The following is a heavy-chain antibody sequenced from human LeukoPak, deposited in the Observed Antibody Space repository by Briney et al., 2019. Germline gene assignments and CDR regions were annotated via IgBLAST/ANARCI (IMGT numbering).Heavy chain of an antibody. CDR3: ARDQGIFDY. J-gene: IGHJ4*02. CDR2: IWFDGIRK. CDR1: GFTFSNYG. V-gene: IGHV3-33*01. Sequence: PGRSLRLSCVASGFTFSNYGMHWVRQVPGKGLEWVAAIWFDGIRKYYADSVKGRLTISRDNSKNTLYLQMNTLRGEDTAVYYCARDQGIFDYWGQGTLVTVSS.